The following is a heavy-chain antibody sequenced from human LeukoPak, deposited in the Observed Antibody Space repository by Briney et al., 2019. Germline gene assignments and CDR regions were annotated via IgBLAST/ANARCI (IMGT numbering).Heavy chain of an antibody. CDR1: GFTFSSYG. CDR3: AKSFLRDLSSGWFGGMDV. J-gene: IGHJ6*02. D-gene: IGHD6-19*01. CDR2: ISYDGSNK. Sequence: GRSLRLSCAASGFTFSSYGMHWVRQAPGKGLEWVAVISYDGSNKYYADSVKGRFTISRDNSKNTLYLQMNSLRAEDTAVYYCAKSFLRDLSSGWFGGMDVWGQGTTVTVSS. V-gene: IGHV3-30*18.